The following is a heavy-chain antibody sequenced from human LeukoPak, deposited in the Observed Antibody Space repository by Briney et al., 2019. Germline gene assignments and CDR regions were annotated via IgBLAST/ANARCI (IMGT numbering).Heavy chain of an antibody. Sequence: GGSLRLSCAASGFTFSSYGMHWVRQAPGKGLEWVAFIGYDGSNKYTADSARGRFTLSRDNSKDTLYLQMNSLRAEDTAVYYCAKRGGTTVTTSNFHMDVWGKGTTVTVSS. CDR2: IGYDGSNK. CDR3: AKRGGTTVTTSNFHMDV. J-gene: IGHJ6*03. D-gene: IGHD4-17*01. CDR1: GFTFSSYG. V-gene: IGHV3-30*02.